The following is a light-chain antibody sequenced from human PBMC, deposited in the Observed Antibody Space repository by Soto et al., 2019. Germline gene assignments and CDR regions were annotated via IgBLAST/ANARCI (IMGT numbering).Light chain of an antibody. V-gene: IGKV1-12*01. J-gene: IGKJ5*01. Sequence: DIQMTQSPSFVSASVGDRVTVTCRASQDISSWLAWYQQKPGKAPKLLIYTTSTLGSGVPSRFSGSRTGTDFTLTISGLQPEDFATYYCQQANRFPITFGQGTRLEIK. CDR3: QQANRFPIT. CDR2: TTS. CDR1: QDISSW.